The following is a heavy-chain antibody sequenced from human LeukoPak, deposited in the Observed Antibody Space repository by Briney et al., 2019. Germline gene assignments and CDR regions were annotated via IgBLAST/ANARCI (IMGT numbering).Heavy chain of an antibody. J-gene: IGHJ4*02. D-gene: IGHD3-22*01. Sequence: ASVKVSCKASGYTFTSYYMHWVRQAPGQGLEWMGIINPSGGSTSYAQKFQGRVTMTRDTPTSTVYMELSSLRSEDTAVYYCARGNSYYDSSGAFDYWGQGTLVTVSS. CDR1: GYTFTSYY. CDR2: INPSGGST. CDR3: ARGNSYYDSSGAFDY. V-gene: IGHV1-46*01.